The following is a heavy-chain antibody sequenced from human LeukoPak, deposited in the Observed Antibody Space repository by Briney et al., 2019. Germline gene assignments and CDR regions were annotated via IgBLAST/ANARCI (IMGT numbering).Heavy chain of an antibody. D-gene: IGHD3-10*01. J-gene: IGHJ3*02. CDR2: ISEDGGST. CDR1: GFTFDDYA. V-gene: IGHV3-43*02. Sequence: GGSLRLSCAASGFTFDDYAMHWVRQAPGKGLEWVSVISEDGGSTYYADSVKGRFTISRDNSKESLYLQVNSLRSEDTGMYYCAKSSGWFGEPLGFDIWGQGTMVTVSS. CDR3: AKSSGWFGEPLGFDI.